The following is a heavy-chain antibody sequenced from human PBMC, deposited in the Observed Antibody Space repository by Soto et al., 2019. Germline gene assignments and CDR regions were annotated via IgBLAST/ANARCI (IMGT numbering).Heavy chain of an antibody. CDR2: IYYSGST. D-gene: IGHD2-2*01. CDR3: ARDVGEPPNFYYGMDV. J-gene: IGHJ6*02. Sequence: SETLSLTCTVSGGSISSYYWSWIRQPPGKGLEWIGYIYYSGSTNYNPSLKSRVTISVDTSKNQFSLKLSSVTAADTAVYYCARDVGEPPNFYYGMDVWGQGTTATVS. V-gene: IGHV4-59*01. CDR1: GGSISSYY.